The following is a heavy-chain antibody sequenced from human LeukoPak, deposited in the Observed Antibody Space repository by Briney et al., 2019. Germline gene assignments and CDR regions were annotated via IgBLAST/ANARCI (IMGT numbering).Heavy chain of an antibody. CDR1: GYTSSEYY. CDR3: ASTYYDFWSGYPPGGYFDY. J-gene: IGHJ4*02. CDR2: IIPIFGTA. Sequence: GASVKVPCKASGYTSSEYYIHWVRQAPGQGLEWMGRIIPIFGTANYAQKFQGRVTITTDESTSTAYMELSSLRSEDTAVYYCASTYYDFWSGYPPGGYFDYWGQGTLVTVSS. V-gene: IGHV1-69*05. D-gene: IGHD3-3*01.